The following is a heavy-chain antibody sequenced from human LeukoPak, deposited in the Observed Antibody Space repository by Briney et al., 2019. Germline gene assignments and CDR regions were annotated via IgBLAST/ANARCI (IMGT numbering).Heavy chain of an antibody. CDR1: GFTFSSYA. V-gene: IGHV3-64*01. CDR3: ARDLGGPSWFDP. CDR2: ISSNGGST. D-gene: IGHD3-10*01. Sequence: GGSLRLYCAASGFTFSSYAMHWVRQAPGKGLEYVSAISSNGGSTYYANSVKGRFTISRDNSKNTLYLQMGSLRAEDMAVYYCARDLGGPSWFDPWGQGTLVTVSS. J-gene: IGHJ5*02.